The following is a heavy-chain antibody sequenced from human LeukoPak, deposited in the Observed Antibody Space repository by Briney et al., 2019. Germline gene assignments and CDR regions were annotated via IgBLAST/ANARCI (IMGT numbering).Heavy chain of an antibody. Sequence: GGSLRLSCAASGFTFSSYAMSWVCLAPGRGLEWVSTISGSGDTTYYADSVRGRFTISRDNSKNTLYLQMNSLRAENTAVYYCAKTPQKYCSSTTCYPDYWGQGTLVTVSS. V-gene: IGHV3-23*01. CDR2: ISGSGDTT. J-gene: IGHJ4*02. CDR1: GFTFSSYA. D-gene: IGHD2-2*01. CDR3: AKTPQKYCSSTTCYPDY.